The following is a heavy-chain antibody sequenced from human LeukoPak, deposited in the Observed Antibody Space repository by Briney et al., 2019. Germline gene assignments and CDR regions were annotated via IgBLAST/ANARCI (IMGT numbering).Heavy chain of an antibody. J-gene: IGHJ4*02. V-gene: IGHV4-59*01. CDR1: GGSISSYY. CDR2: IYYSGST. Sequence: SETLSLTCTVSGGSISSYYRSWIRQPPGKGLEWIGYIYYSGSTNYNPSLKSRVTISVDTSKNQFSLKLSSVTAADTAVYYCARGGSSGWYLDFDYWGQGTLVTVSS. D-gene: IGHD6-19*01. CDR3: ARGGSSGWYLDFDY.